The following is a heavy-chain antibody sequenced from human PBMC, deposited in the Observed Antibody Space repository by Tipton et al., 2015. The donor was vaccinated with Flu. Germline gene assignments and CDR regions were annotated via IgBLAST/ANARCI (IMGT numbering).Heavy chain of an antibody. CDR1: GGTFSSYA. D-gene: IGHD6-13*01. CDR3: ARASLSSSSFGPYDY. J-gene: IGHJ4*02. CDR2: IIPIFGTA. Sequence: QLVQSGAEVKKPGSSVKVSCKASGGTFSSYAISWVRQAPGQGLEWMGGIIPIFGTANYAQKFQGRVTMTTDTSTSTAYMELRSLRSDDTAVYYCARASLSSSSFGPYDYWGQGTLVTVSS. V-gene: IGHV1-69*06.